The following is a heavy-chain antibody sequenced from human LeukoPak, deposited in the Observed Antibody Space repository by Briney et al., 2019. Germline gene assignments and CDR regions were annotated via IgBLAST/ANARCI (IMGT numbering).Heavy chain of an antibody. V-gene: IGHV4-39*01. D-gene: IGHD2-15*01. Sequence: SETLSLTCTVSGGSISSSSYYWGWIRQPPGKGLEWVGSIYYSGSTYYNPSLKSRVTISVDTSKNQFSLKLSSVTAADTAVYYCARHTPVRWSLGGYYYYYMDVWGKGTTVTISS. CDR3: ARHTPVRWSLGGYYYYYMDV. CDR1: GGSISSSSYY. CDR2: IYYSGST. J-gene: IGHJ6*03.